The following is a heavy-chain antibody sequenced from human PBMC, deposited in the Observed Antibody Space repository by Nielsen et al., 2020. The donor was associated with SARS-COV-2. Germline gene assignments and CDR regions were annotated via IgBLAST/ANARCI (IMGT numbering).Heavy chain of an antibody. J-gene: IGHJ4*02. CDR2: IKQDGSEK. CDR1: GFTFSNYW. Sequence: RGSLRLSCAASGFTFSNYWMSWVRQAPGKGLEWVANIKQDGSEKHFLDSVKGRFTISRDNAQNSLFLQMNSLRAEDTALYYCARDSPIVGGTGSNDYWGQGTLVTVSS. D-gene: IGHD1-26*01. CDR3: ARDSPIVGGTGSNDY. V-gene: IGHV3-7*01.